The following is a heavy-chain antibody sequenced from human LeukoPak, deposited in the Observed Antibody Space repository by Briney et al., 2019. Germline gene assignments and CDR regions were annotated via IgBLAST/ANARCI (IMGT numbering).Heavy chain of an antibody. V-gene: IGHV3-7*01. D-gene: IGHD4-23*01. CDR2: IKEDGSEI. CDR3: ARDRGYSTFDY. J-gene: IGHJ4*02. Sequence: GGSLRLSCAASGFTFIKAWMTWVRQAPGKGLEWVANIKEDGSEINYVDSVKGRFTISRDNAKNSLYLQMNSLRVDDTAVYYCARDRGYSTFDYWGQGTLVTVSS. CDR1: GFTFIKAW.